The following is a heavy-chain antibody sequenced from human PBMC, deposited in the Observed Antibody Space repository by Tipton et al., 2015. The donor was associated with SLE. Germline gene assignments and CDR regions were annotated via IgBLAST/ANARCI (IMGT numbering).Heavy chain of an antibody. CDR1: GGSISSYY. D-gene: IGHD6-6*01. Sequence: TLSLTCTVSGGSISSYYWSWIRQPAGKGLEWIGRIYTSGSTNYNPSLKSRVTMSVDTSKNQSSLKLSSVTAADTAVYYCARGKSARSSFTFDPWGQGTLVTVSS. CDR3: ARGKSARSSFTFDP. V-gene: IGHV4-4*07. J-gene: IGHJ5*02. CDR2: IYTSGST.